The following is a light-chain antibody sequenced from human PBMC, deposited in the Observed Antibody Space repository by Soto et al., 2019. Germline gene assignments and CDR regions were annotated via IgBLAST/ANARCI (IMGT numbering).Light chain of an antibody. CDR1: QSLVHSDGNTY. J-gene: IGKJ1*01. CDR3: VQLAIFPRT. V-gene: IGKV2-24*01. CDR2: KVS. Sequence: DVVMTQTPLSLPVTLGQPASISCRSSQSLVHSDGNTYLSWLQQRPGQPPRLLIYKVSNRFSGVPDRFSGSGADTDFTLKISRVEPEDVGVDSCVQLAIFPRTFGQGTKVEIK.